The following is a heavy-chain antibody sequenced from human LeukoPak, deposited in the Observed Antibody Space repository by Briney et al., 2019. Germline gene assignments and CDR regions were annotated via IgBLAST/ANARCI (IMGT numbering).Heavy chain of an antibody. CDR2: INPSGGST. Sequence: ASVKVSCKASGYTFTSYYMHWVRQAPGQGLEWMGIINPSGGSTSYALKFQGRVTMTRDMSTSTVYMELSSLRSEDTAVYYCARGGALGAGAFDIWGQGTMVTVSS. V-gene: IGHV1-46*01. D-gene: IGHD1-26*01. CDR3: ARGGALGAGAFDI. CDR1: GYTFTSYY. J-gene: IGHJ3*02.